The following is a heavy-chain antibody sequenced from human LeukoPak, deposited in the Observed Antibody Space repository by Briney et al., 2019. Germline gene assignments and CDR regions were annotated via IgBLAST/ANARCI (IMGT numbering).Heavy chain of an antibody. J-gene: IGHJ4*02. V-gene: IGHV4-59*01. Sequence: SETLSLTCTVSGGAISSYYWRWFRQPPGKGREWIGYIYYSGSTNYNPSLKSRVTISVDTSKNQFSLKLSSVTAADTAVYYCARVRYCSTNRCYDREFDNWGQGTLVTVSS. CDR1: GGAISSYY. CDR3: ARVRYCSTNRCYDREFDN. CDR2: IYYSGST. D-gene: IGHD2-2*01.